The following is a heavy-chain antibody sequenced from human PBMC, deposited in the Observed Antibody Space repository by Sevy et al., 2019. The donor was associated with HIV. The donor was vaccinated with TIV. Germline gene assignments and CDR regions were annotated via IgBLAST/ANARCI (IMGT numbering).Heavy chain of an antibody. V-gene: IGHV3-15*01. CDR3: TTQVAAREHLDY. Sequence: GGSLRLSCAASGFVFSDAWMSWVRQTPGKGLEWLGRIKSKTDGGTTDYAAPVKGRFTISRDDSKNTLNLQINSLKTEDTAVYYCTTQVAAREHLDYWGQGTLVTVSS. CDR1: GFVFSDAW. D-gene: IGHD6-25*01. CDR2: IKSKTDGGTT. J-gene: IGHJ4*02.